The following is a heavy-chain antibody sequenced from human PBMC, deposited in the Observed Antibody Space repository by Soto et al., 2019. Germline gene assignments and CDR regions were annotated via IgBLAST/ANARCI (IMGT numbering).Heavy chain of an antibody. CDR1: GGTFSSYA. J-gene: IGHJ4*02. Sequence: GASVKVSCKASGGTFSSYAISWVRQAPGQGLEWMGGIIPIFGTANYAQKFQGRVTITADESTSTAYMELSSLRSEDTAVYYCASEEQWRRGRTFDYWGQGTLVTVSS. CDR2: IIPIFGTA. CDR3: ASEEQWRRGRTFDY. V-gene: IGHV1-69*13. D-gene: IGHD6-19*01.